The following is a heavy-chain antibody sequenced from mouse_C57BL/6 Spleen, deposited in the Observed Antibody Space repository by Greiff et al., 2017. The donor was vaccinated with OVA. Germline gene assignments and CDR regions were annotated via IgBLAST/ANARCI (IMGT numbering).Heavy chain of an antibody. CDR3: ARLGRR. CDR1: GYTFTSYG. J-gene: IGHJ2*01. D-gene: IGHD4-1*01. CDR2: IYPRSGNT. Sequence: QVQLKQSGAELARPGASVKLSCKASGYTFTSYGISWVKQRTGQGLEWIGEIYPRSGNTYYNEKFKGKATLTADKSSSTAYMELRSLTSEDSAVYFCARLGRRWGQGTTLTVSS. V-gene: IGHV1-81*01.